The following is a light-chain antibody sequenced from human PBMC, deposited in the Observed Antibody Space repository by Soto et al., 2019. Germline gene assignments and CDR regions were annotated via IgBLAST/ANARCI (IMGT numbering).Light chain of an antibody. Sequence: QSVLTQPASVSGSPGQSITISCTGTSSDVGGYKYVSWYQQHPGKAPKLMIYEVSNRPSGISNRFSGSKSGNTASLTISGLQAEDEAEYYCASYLTTGPLEVFGTGTKVTVL. CDR1: SSDVGGYKY. J-gene: IGLJ1*01. CDR3: ASYLTTGPLEV. V-gene: IGLV2-14*01. CDR2: EVS.